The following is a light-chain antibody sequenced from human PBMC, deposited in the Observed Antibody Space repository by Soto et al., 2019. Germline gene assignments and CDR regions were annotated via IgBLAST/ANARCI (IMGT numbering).Light chain of an antibody. CDR1: QSVSSTY. V-gene: IGKV3-20*01. CDR3: QQYDSSPYT. CDR2: AAS. Sequence: EIVLTQSPGTLSLSPGERATLSCRASQSVSSTYLSWYQQKPGQAPRLLIYAASSRETGIPDTFSGSGSGTDLTLTISRLEPEDFAVYYCQQYDSSPYTFGQGTKLEIK. J-gene: IGKJ2*01.